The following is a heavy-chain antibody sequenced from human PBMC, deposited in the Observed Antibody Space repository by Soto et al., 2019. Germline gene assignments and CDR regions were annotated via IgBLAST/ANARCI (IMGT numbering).Heavy chain of an antibody. Sequence: SETLSLTCTVSGGSISSGDYYWSWVRQPPGKGLEWIGYIYYSGSTYYNPSLKSRVTISVDTSKNQFSLKLSSVTAADTAVYYCARVIATTGKWFDPWGQGTLVTSPQ. J-gene: IGHJ5*02. V-gene: IGHV4-30-4*01. CDR1: GGSISSGDYY. CDR2: IYYSGST. D-gene: IGHD6-13*01. CDR3: ARVIATTGKWFDP.